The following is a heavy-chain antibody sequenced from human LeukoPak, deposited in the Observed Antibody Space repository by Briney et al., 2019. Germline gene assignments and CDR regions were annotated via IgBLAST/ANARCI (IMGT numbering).Heavy chain of an antibody. V-gene: IGHV3-9*01. CDR1: GFTFDDYA. D-gene: IGHD3-22*01. CDR2: ISWNSGSI. CDR3: ARDFLHYYDSSGYSDY. J-gene: IGHJ4*02. Sequence: GGSLRLSCAASGFTFDDYAMHWVRQAPGKGLEWVSGISWNSGSIGYADSVKGRFTISRDNSKNTLYLQMNSLRAEDTAVYYCARDFLHYYDSSGYSDYWGQGTLVTVSS.